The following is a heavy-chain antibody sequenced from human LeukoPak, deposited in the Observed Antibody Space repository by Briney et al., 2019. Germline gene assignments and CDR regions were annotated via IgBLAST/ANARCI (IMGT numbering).Heavy chain of an antibody. Sequence: GGSLRLSCAASGFSLSRYWMHWVRQVPGKGLVWLSHINTDEATTTYADSVKGRFTISTDKAKNTLYLQMTSLRAEDTAVYYCARDFIVGVSTLGFDLWGQGAMVTVSS. CDR2: INTDEATT. J-gene: IGHJ3*01. CDR3: ARDFIVGVSTLGFDL. V-gene: IGHV3-74*01. D-gene: IGHD1-26*01. CDR1: GFSLSRYW.